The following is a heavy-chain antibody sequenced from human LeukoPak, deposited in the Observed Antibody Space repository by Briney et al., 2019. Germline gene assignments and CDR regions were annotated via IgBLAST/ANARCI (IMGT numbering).Heavy chain of an antibody. CDR1: GFTVSSNY. J-gene: IGHJ4*02. CDR2: IYSGGST. CDR3: AKVFGYQLLLSLTIDY. D-gene: IGHD2-2*01. Sequence: PGGSLRLSCAASGFTVSSNYMSWVRQAPGKGLEWVSVIYSGGSTYYAGSVKGRFTISRDNSKNTLYLQMNSLRAGDTAVYYCAKVFGYQLLLSLTIDYWGQGTLVTVSS. V-gene: IGHV3-53*05.